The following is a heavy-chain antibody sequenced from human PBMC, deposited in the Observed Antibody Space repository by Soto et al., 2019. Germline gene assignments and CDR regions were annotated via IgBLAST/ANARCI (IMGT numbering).Heavy chain of an antibody. CDR1: GYTFTGYA. Sequence: QVQLVQSGAEEKKPGASVKVSCKASGYTFTGYAMHWVRQATGQRLEWMGWINAGNGNTNYSQKFQGRVTITRDTSASTAYMELSSLRSEDTAVYYCARAVAVAADFDYWGQGTLVTVSS. D-gene: IGHD6-19*01. CDR3: ARAVAVAADFDY. CDR2: INAGNGNT. V-gene: IGHV1-3*05. J-gene: IGHJ4*02.